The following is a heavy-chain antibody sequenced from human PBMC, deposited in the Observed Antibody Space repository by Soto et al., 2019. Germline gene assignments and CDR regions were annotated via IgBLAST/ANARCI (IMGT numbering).Heavy chain of an antibody. V-gene: IGHV3-33*01. CDR3: ARSRGAVRRTIAVDY. Sequence: QVQLVESGGGVVQPGRSLRLSCAASGFTFSSYGMHWVRRAPGKGLEWVAVIWYDGSNKYYADSVKGRFTISRDNSKNTLYLQMNSLRAEDTAVYYCARSRGAVRRTIAVDYWGQGTLVTVSS. J-gene: IGHJ4*02. D-gene: IGHD1-1*01. CDR2: IWYDGSNK. CDR1: GFTFSSYG.